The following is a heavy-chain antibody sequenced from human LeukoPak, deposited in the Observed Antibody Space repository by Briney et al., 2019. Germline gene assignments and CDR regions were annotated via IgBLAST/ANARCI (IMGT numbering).Heavy chain of an antibody. J-gene: IGHJ4*02. D-gene: IGHD3-22*01. CDR2: INHSGST. CDR1: GGSFSGYY. Sequence: SETLSLTCAVYGGSFSGYYWSWIREPPGKGLEWIGEINHSGSTNYNPSLKSRVTISVDTSKNQFSLKLSSVTAADTAVYYCAREGYSYHSSGYSNYWGQGTLVTVPS. V-gene: IGHV4-34*01. CDR3: AREGYSYHSSGYSNY.